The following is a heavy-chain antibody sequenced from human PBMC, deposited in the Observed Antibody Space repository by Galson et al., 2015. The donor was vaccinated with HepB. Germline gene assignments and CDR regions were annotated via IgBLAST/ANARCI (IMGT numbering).Heavy chain of an antibody. CDR2: IWYDGSNK. CDR1: GFTFSSYG. V-gene: IGHV3-33*01. J-gene: IGHJ4*02. CDR3: ARDLAEGLRMAYYFDY. D-gene: IGHD5-12*01. Sequence: SLRLSCAASGFTFSSYGMHWVRQAPGKGLEWVAVIWYDGSNKYYADSVKGRFTISRDNSKNTLYLQMNSLRAEDTAVYYCARDLAEGLRMAYYFDYWGQGTLVTVSS.